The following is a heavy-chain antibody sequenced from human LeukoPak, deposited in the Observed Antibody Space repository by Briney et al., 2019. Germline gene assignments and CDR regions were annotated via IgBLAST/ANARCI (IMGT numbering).Heavy chain of an antibody. CDR2: IISSSTYI. V-gene: IGHV3-21*01. D-gene: IGHD1-20*01. CDR1: GFPFSSYS. Sequence: KPGGSMRLSCAASGFPFSSYSMNWVRQAPGKVLDCLSSIISSSTYIYYADSVKGRFTISRDNAKNSLYLQMNSLRAEDTAVYYCARDLTGTTAFDIWGQGTMVTVSS. J-gene: IGHJ3*02. CDR3: ARDLTGTTAFDI.